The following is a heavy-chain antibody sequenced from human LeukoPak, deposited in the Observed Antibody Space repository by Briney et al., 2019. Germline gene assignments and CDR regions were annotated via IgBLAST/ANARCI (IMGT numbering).Heavy chain of an antibody. CDR3: AGYYYDSSGPPRLDY. J-gene: IGHJ4*02. V-gene: IGHV1-2*02. CDR1: GYTFTGYY. D-gene: IGHD3-22*01. Sequence: ASVKVSCKASGYTFTGYYMHWVRQAPGQGLEWMGWINPNSGGTNYAQKFQGRVTMTRDTSTSTVYMELSSLRSEDTAVYYCAGYYYDSSGPPRLDYWGQGTLVTVSS. CDR2: INPNSGGT.